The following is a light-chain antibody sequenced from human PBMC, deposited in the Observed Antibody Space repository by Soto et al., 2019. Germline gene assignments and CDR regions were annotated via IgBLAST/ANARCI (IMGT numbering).Light chain of an antibody. CDR1: SSDVGDYNY. CDR2: DVS. Sequence: QSALTQPASVSGSRGQSITISCTGTSSDVGDYNYVSWYQQHPGKAPKFMIYDVSIRPSGVSNRFSGSKSGNTASLTISGLQAEDEADYYCSSYTSSSRYVFGTGTKLTVL. CDR3: SSYTSSSRYV. V-gene: IGLV2-14*01. J-gene: IGLJ1*01.